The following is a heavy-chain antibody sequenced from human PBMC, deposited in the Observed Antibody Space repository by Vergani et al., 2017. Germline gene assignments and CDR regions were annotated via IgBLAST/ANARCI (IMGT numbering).Heavy chain of an antibody. CDR2: ISYDGSNK. CDR1: GFTFSSYA. Sequence: VQLVESGGGVVQPGRSLRLSCAASGFTFSSYAMHWVRQAPGKGLEGVPVISYDGSNKYYADSVKGRFTISRDNSKNTLYLQMNSLRAEDTAVYYCAKGVAVAGVFDYWGQGTLVTVSS. D-gene: IGHD6-19*01. V-gene: IGHV3-30*04. J-gene: IGHJ4*02. CDR3: AKGVAVAGVFDY.